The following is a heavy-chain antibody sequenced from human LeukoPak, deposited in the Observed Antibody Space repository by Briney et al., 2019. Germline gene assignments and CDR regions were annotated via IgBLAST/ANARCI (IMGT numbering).Heavy chain of an antibody. D-gene: IGHD1-26*01. CDR3: AKQAGRGGYQYYFDF. CDR2: VCGSGGGT. J-gene: IGHJ4*02. Sequence: PGGSLRLSCTASGFTFSNYGMGWVRQAPGKGQEWVSTVCGSGGGTYYADSVKGRLTISRDNSKNTVYLQMNSLRAEDTAVYYCAKQAGRGGYQYYFDFWGQGTLVTLSS. V-gene: IGHV3-23*01. CDR1: GFTFSNYG.